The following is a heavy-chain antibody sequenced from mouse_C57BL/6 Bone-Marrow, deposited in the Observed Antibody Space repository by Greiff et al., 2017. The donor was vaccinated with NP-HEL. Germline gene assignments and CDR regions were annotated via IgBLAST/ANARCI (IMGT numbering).Heavy chain of an antibody. CDR2: IDPSDSYT. D-gene: IGHD1-1*01. J-gene: IGHJ3*01. CDR3: ARSYYGSSYGFAY. Sequence: QVQLQQPGAELVKPGASVKLSCKASGYTFTSYWMQWVKQRPGQGLEWIGEIDPSDSYTNYNQKFKGKATLTVDTSSSTAYMQRSSLTSEDSAVYYCARSYYGSSYGFAYWGQGTLVTVSA. CDR1: GYTFTSYW. V-gene: IGHV1-50*01.